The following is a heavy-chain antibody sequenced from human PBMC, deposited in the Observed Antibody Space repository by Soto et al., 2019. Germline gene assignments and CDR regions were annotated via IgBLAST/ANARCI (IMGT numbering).Heavy chain of an antibody. D-gene: IGHD6-13*01. CDR1: GGTFSSYA. CDR3: ARAYIAAAVTEKYGMDV. J-gene: IGHJ6*02. V-gene: IGHV1-69*13. Sequence: SVKVSCKASGGTFSSYAISWVRQAPGQGLEWMAGIIPIFGTANYAQKFQGRVTITADESTSTAYMELSSLRSEDTAVYYCARAYIAAAVTEKYGMDVWGQGTTVTVSS. CDR2: IIPIFGTA.